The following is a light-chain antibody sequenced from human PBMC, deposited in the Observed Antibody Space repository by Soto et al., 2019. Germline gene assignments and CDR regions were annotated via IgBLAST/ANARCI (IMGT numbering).Light chain of an antibody. J-gene: IGLJ2*01. CDR2: EVG. CDR3: SSYTSNNTPV. V-gene: IGLV2-14*01. Sequence: QSALTQPASVSGSPGQSITISCTGTSSDVGSYNSVSWYQQHPGKAPKLMIYEVGNRPSGVSTRFSGSKSGYTASLTISGLQAEDEADYYCSSYTSNNTPVFGGGTKLTVL. CDR1: SSDVGSYNS.